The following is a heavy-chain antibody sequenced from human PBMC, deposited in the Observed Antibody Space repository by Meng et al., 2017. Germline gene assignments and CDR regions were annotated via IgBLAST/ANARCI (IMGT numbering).Heavy chain of an antibody. D-gene: IGHD3-10*01. CDR3: ARAFSGEPDDY. Sequence: LSLTCAASGFTFSHYYMSWIRQAPGKGLEWVSYISSSGSTIYYADSVKGRFTISRDNAKNPLYLQMNSLRAEDTAVYYCARAFSGEPDDYWGQGTLVTVSS. CDR2: ISSSGSTI. J-gene: IGHJ4*02. V-gene: IGHV3-11*01. CDR1: GFTFSHYY.